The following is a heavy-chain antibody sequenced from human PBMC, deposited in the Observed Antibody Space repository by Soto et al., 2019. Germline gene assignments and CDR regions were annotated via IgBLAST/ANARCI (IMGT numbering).Heavy chain of an antibody. CDR1: GFTFSSYD. D-gene: IGHD5-12*01. V-gene: IGHV3-13*01. CDR2: IGTAGDT. CDR3: ARGGGYDSYYYMDV. Sequence: GGSLRLSCAASGFTFSSYDMHWVRQATGKGLEWVSAIGTAGDTYYPGSVKGRFTISRENAKNSLYLQMNSLRAGDTAVYYCARGGGYDSYYYMDVWGKGTTVTVSS. J-gene: IGHJ6*03.